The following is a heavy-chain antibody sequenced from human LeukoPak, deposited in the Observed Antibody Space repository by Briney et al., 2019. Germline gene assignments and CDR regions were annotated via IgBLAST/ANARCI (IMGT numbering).Heavy chain of an antibody. CDR1: GYTFTSYG. CDR3: ARVGWVYDSSGYPDY. CDR2: ISAYNGNT. Sequence: GASVKVSCKASGYTFTSYGISWVRQAPGQGLEWMGWISAYNGNTNYAQKLQGRVTMATDTSTSTAYMELRSLRSDDTAVYCCARVGWVYDSSGYPDYWGQGTLVTVSS. J-gene: IGHJ4*02. V-gene: IGHV1-18*01. D-gene: IGHD3-22*01.